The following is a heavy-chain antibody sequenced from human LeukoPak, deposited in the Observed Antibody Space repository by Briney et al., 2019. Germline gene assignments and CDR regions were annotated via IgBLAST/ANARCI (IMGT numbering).Heavy chain of an antibody. V-gene: IGHV5-51*01. CDR2: IYPGDSDT. D-gene: IGHD3-16*02. CDR3: ARIALTWGSYRYYYYYGMDV. Sequence: GESLKISCKGSGYSFASYWIGWVRQMPGKGLEWMGIIYPGDSDTRYSPSFQGQVTISADKSISTAYLQWSSLKASDTAMYYCARIALTWGSYRYYYYYGMDVWGQGTTVTVSS. J-gene: IGHJ6*02. CDR1: GYSFASYW.